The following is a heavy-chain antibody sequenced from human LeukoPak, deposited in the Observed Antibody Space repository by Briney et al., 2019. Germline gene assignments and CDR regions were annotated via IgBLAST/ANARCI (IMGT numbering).Heavy chain of an antibody. V-gene: IGHV3-7*01. CDR3: VLGGQSSAWYSGSY. J-gene: IGHJ4*02. Sequence: GGSLRLSCAASGFTFSNYWMSWVRQAPGKGLEWVANIKQDRSEKYYVDSVKGRFTISRDNAKNSLYLQMNSLRVDDAAVYYCVLGGQSSAWYSGSYWGQGTVVTVSS. CDR2: IKQDRSEK. CDR1: GFTFSNYW. D-gene: IGHD6-19*01.